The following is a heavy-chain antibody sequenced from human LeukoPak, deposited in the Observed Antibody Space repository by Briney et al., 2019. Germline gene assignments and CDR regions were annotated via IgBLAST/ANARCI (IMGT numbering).Heavy chain of an antibody. D-gene: IGHD3-10*01. Sequence: GGSLRLSCAASGFNFSSYAMSWVRRAPGKGLEWVSAISGSGGSTYYADSVKGRFTISRDNSKNTLYLQMNSLRAEDTAVYYCAKDRSTLLWFGELLSRYFDYWGQGTLVTVSS. CDR1: GFNFSSYA. CDR3: AKDRSTLLWFGELLSRYFDY. J-gene: IGHJ4*02. V-gene: IGHV3-23*01. CDR2: ISGSGGST.